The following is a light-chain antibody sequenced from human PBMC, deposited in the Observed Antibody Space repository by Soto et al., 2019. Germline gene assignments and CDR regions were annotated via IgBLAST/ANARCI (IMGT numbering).Light chain of an antibody. J-gene: IGLJ3*02. CDR3: CSYAGSHTWV. CDR1: SSDVGGYNY. V-gene: IGLV2-23*01. CDR2: ESS. Sequence: QSALTQPASVSGSPGQSITISCTGTSSDVGGYNYVSWYQQHPGKAPKVVIYESSQRPSGISHRVSGSRSGNTASLTISGLQPEDEAHYYCCSYAGSHTWVFGGGTKLTVL.